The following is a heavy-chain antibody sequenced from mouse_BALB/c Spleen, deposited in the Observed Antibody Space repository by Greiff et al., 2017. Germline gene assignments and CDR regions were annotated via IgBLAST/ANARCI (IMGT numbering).Heavy chain of an antibody. Sequence: EVHLVESGGGLVKPGGSLKLSCAASGFTFSSYTMSWVRQTPEKRLEWVATISSGGSYTYYPDSVKGRFTISRDNARNILYLQMSSLRSEDTAMYYCAKGPAGFAYWGQGTLVTVSA. CDR2: ISSGGSYT. CDR1: GFTFSSYT. CDR3: AKGPAGFAY. J-gene: IGHJ3*01. V-gene: IGHV5-9-3*01.